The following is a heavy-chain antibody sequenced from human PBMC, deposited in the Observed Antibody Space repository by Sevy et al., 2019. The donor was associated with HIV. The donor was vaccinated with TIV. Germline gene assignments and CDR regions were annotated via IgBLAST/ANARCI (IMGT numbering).Heavy chain of an antibody. D-gene: IGHD3-22*01. Sequence: GGSLRLSCAASGFTFSSYAMSWVRQAPGKGLEWVSAISGSGGSTYYADSVKGRFTISRDNSKNTLYLQMNSLRAEDTAVYYCVKVVKGGYYYDSSGYYDYWGQGTLVTVSS. CDR3: VKVVKGGYYYDSSGYYDY. CDR1: GFTFSSYA. CDR2: ISGSGGST. V-gene: IGHV3-23*01. J-gene: IGHJ4*02.